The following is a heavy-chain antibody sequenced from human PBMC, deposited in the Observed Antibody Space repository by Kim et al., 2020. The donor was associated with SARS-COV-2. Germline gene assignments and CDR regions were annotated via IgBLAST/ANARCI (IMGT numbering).Heavy chain of an antibody. CDR1: GFTFSSYE. J-gene: IGHJ4*02. CDR3: AKEQWLVNDY. Sequence: GGSLRLSCAASGFTFSSYEMNWVRQAPGKGLEWVSYISSGSTIYYADSVKGRFTISRDNAKNSLYLQMNSLRAEDTAVYYCAKEQWLVNDYWGQGTLVTVSS. CDR2: ISSGSTI. D-gene: IGHD6-19*01. V-gene: IGHV3-48*03.